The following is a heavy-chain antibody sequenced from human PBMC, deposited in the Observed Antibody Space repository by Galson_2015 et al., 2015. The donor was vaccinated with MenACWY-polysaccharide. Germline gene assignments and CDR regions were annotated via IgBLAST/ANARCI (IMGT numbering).Heavy chain of an antibody. CDR1: GYILTNYA. J-gene: IGHJ4*02. D-gene: IGHD6-19*01. V-gene: IGHV1-3*01. CDR2: ISAGNGRT. CDR3: ARDSENLDY. Sequence: SVKVSCKASGYILTNYAMHWVRQAPGQSFEWMGWISAGNGRTEYSQKFQGGVTITRDTSASTAYMEVSSLRSEDTAVYYCARDSENLDYWGQGTLVTVSS.